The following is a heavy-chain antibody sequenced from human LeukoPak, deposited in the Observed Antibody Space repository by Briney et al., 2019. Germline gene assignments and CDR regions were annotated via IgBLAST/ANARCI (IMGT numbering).Heavy chain of an antibody. D-gene: IGHD3-22*01. V-gene: IGHV1-2*02. CDR2: INPNSGGT. Sequence: ASVTVSCKASGYTFTGYYMHWVRQAPGQGLEWMGWINPNSGGTNYAQKFQGRVTMTRDTSISTAYMELSRLRSDDTAVYYCARVGLARYYYDSSGYSLPGYWGQGTLVTVSS. CDR1: GYTFTGYY. CDR3: ARVGLARYYYDSSGYSLPGY. J-gene: IGHJ4*02.